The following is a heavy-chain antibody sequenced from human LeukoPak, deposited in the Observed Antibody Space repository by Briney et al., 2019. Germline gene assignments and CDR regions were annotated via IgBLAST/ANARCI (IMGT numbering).Heavy chain of an antibody. D-gene: IGHD6-19*01. CDR2: IYNTGST. J-gene: IGHJ4*02. CDR3: ASPKYTSGPFNY. CDR1: GFIVSNNY. Sequence: QPGGSLRLSCAASGFIVSNNYMSWVRQAPGKRLEWVSVIYNTGSTDYADSVKGRFTISRDNSKNTLHLQMNSLRAEDTAVYYCASPKYTSGPFNYWGQGTLVTVSS. V-gene: IGHV3-53*01.